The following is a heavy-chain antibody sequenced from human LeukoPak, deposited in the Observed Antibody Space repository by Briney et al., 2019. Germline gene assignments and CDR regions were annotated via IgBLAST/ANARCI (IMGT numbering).Heavy chain of an antibody. Sequence: SVKVSCKASGGTFSSYTISWVRQAPGQGLEWMGRIIPILGIANYAQKFQGRVTITADKSTSTACMELSSLRSEDTAVYYCARDGEAVNYGMDVWGQGTTVTVSS. CDR2: IIPILGIA. D-gene: IGHD3-10*01. CDR3: ARDGEAVNYGMDV. V-gene: IGHV1-69*04. J-gene: IGHJ6*02. CDR1: GGTFSSYT.